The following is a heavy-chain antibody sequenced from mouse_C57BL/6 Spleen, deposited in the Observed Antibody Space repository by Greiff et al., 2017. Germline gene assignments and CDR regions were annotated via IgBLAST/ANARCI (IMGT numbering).Heavy chain of an antibody. CDR2: INPNNGGT. CDR1: GYTFTDYN. Sequence: EVQLVESGPELVKPGASVKMSCKASGYTFTDYNMHWVKQSHGKSLEWIGYINPNNGGTSYNQKFKGKATLTVNKSSSTAYMELRSLTSEDSAVYYCARSYYYGSSPWYFDVWGTGTTVTVSS. CDR3: ARSYYYGSSPWYFDV. V-gene: IGHV1-22*01. J-gene: IGHJ1*03. D-gene: IGHD1-1*01.